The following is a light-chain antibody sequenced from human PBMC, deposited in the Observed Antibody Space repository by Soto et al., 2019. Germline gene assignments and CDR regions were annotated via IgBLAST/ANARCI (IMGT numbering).Light chain of an antibody. CDR1: QSVSNN. CDR2: AVS. V-gene: IGKV3-15*01. J-gene: IGKJ4*01. CDR3: QQFNNWPLT. Sequence: EIVMTQSPATLSVSPGERATLSCRASQSVSNNLAWYQQKPGQAPRLLIYAVSARATSIPARFSGSGSGTEFTLTISSLQSEDFAVYYCQQFNNWPLTFGGGTKVEIK.